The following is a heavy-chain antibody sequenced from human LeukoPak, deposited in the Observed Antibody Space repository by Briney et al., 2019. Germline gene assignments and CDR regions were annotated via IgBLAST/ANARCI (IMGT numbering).Heavy chain of an antibody. D-gene: IGHD3-22*01. CDR1: GFTVSTNY. CDR2: IYSGGST. Sequence: GGSLRLSCAASGFTVSTNYMSWVRQAPGKGLEWVSVIYSGGSTYYADSVKGRFTISRDTSKNTLFLQMNSLRAEDTAVYFCARDYPYHYDSSGYYSFDYWGQGTLVTVSS. J-gene: IGHJ4*02. CDR3: ARDYPYHYDSSGYYSFDY. V-gene: IGHV3-66*01.